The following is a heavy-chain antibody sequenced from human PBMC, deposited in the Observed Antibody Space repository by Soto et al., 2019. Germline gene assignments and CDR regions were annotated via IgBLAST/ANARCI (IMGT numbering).Heavy chain of an antibody. Sequence: QVQLQQWGAGLLKPSETLSLTCAVYGGSFSGYYWSWIRQPPGKGLEWIGEINHSGSTNYNPSLKSRVTISVDTSKNQSSLKLSSVTAADTAVYYCARGSGASRGWFDPWGQGTLVTVSS. D-gene: IGHD1-26*01. CDR3: ARGSGASRGWFDP. CDR1: GGSFSGYY. V-gene: IGHV4-34*01. CDR2: INHSGST. J-gene: IGHJ5*02.